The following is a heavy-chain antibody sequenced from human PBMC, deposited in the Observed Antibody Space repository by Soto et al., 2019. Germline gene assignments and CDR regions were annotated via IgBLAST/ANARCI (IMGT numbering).Heavy chain of an antibody. CDR3: AGTTTAPLDY. CDR1: GFTFNNYG. CDR2: ISYEGRYT. J-gene: IGHJ4*02. Sequence: SCVGSGFTFNNYGIHWVRQAPGKGLEWVAVISYEGRYTSSGDSVQGRFTISRDNSKNTVYLQMNSLREEDTAVYYCAGTTTAPLDYWGQGTLVTVSS. V-gene: IGHV3-30*03. D-gene: IGHD4-4*01.